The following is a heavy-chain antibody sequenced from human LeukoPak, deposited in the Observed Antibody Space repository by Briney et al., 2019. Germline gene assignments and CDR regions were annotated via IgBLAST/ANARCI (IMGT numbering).Heavy chain of an antibody. D-gene: IGHD5-18*01. CDR2: INHSGST. CDR3: ARGALKPLHHHVDTAMVPSVFDY. V-gene: IGHV4-34*01. CDR1: GGSFSGYY. J-gene: IGHJ4*02. Sequence: SETLSLTCAVYGGSFSGYYWSWLRQPPGKGLEWIGEINHSGSTNYNPSLKSRVTISVDTSKNQFSLKLSSVTAADTAVYYCARGALKPLHHHVDTAMVPSVFDYWGQGTLVTVSS.